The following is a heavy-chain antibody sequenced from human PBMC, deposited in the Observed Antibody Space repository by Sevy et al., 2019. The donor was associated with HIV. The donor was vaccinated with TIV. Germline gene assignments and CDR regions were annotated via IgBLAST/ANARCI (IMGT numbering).Heavy chain of an antibody. CDR1: DGSFSGYY. CDR3: ARSPPVVVVPGAPSWFDP. J-gene: IGHJ5*02. V-gene: IGHV4-34*01. D-gene: IGHD2-2*01. CDR2: INESGIT. Sequence: SETLSLTCAVHDGSFSGYYWNWIRQLPGKGLEWIGEINESGITYYNPSLKSRVTISVDTSKKQFSLKLNSVTAVDSAVLFCARSPPVVVVPGAPSWFDPWGQGTLVIVSS.